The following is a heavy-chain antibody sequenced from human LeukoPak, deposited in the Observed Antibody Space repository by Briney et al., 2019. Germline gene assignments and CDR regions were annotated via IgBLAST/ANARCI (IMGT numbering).Heavy chain of an antibody. CDR2: IRSKANSYAT. CDR3: TRHHGDFWSGYPDY. J-gene: IGHJ4*02. D-gene: IGHD3-3*01. Sequence: GGSLKLSCAASGFTFSGSAMHWVRQASGKGLEWVGRIRSKANSYATAYAASVKGRFTISRDDSKNTAYLQMNSLKTEDTAVYYWTRHHGDFWSGYPDYWGQGTLVTVSS. V-gene: IGHV3-73*01. CDR1: GFTFSGSA.